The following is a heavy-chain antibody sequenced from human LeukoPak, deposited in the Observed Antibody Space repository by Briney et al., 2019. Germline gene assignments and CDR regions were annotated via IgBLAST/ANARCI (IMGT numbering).Heavy chain of an antibody. CDR1: GYTFTSYY. V-gene: IGHV1-46*01. Sequence: ASVKVSCKASGYTFTSYYMHWVRQAPGQGLEWMGIINPSGGSTSYAQKFQGRVTMTRDTSTSTVYIELSSLRPEDTAVYYCARDEEGIAAAGTPPDAFDIWGQGTMVTVSS. D-gene: IGHD6-13*01. CDR2: INPSGGST. CDR3: ARDEEGIAAAGTPPDAFDI. J-gene: IGHJ3*02.